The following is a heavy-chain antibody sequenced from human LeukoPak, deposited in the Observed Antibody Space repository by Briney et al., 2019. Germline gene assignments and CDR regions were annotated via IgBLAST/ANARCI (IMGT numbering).Heavy chain of an antibody. Sequence: SETLSLTCAVYGGSFSGYYWSWIRQPPGKGLEWIGEINHSGSTNYNPSLKSRVTISVDTSKNQFSLKLSSVTAADTAVYYCARLGSSTILPGYYIDYWGQGTLVTVSS. CDR2: INHSGST. CDR3: ARLGSSTILPGYYIDY. V-gene: IGHV4-34*01. CDR1: GGSFSGYY. J-gene: IGHJ4*02. D-gene: IGHD3-9*01.